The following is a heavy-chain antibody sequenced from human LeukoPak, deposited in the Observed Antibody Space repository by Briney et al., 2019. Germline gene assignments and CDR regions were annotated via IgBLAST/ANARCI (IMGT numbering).Heavy chain of an antibody. J-gene: IGHJ4*02. D-gene: IGHD3-10*01. Sequence: SETLSLTCAVYGGSFSGYYWSWIRQPPGKGLEWIGSIYYSGSTYYNPSLKSRVTISVDTSKNQFSLKLSSVTAADTAVYYCASTRFGLIDYWGQGTPVTVSS. CDR2: IYYSGST. V-gene: IGHV4-34*01. CDR3: ASTRFGLIDY. CDR1: GGSFSGYY.